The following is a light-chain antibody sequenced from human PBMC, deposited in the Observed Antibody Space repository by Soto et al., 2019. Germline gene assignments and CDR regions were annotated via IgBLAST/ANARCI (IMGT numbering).Light chain of an antibody. CDR1: QGTNNY. CDR3: QQTNIYPWS. Sequence: DIPMTQSPSSVSASVGDRVSITCRARQGTNNYLAWYQHMTGKAPKLLIYCASTLQSVVTSMFSGSGSGTDFTLTISGLQPEDCATYYCQQTNIYPWSVGPGTKVDIK. V-gene: IGKV1-12*01. CDR2: CAS. J-gene: IGKJ1*01.